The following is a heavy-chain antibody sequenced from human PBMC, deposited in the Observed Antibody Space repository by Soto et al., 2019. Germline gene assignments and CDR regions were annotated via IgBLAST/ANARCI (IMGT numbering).Heavy chain of an antibody. V-gene: IGHV5-51*01. D-gene: IGHD2-15*01. CDR1: GYSFTSYW. Sequence: GESLKISCKGSGYSFTSYWIGWVRQMPGKGLEWMWIFYSGVSDTRYSPSFQGQVTISADKSISTAYLQWSSLKASDTAIYYCATAYCSGGSCYYYGMDVWGQGTTVTVSS. CDR2: FYSGVSDT. CDR3: ATAYCSGGSCYYYGMDV. J-gene: IGHJ6*02.